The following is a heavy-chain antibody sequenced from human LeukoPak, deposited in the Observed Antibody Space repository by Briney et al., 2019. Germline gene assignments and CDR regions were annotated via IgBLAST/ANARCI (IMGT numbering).Heavy chain of an antibody. CDR2: IYTSGST. V-gene: IGHV4-4*07. CDR1: GSSISSYY. CDR3: ARGQVYFDY. Sequence: TSETLSLTCTVSGSSISSYYWSWIRQPAGKGLEWIGRIYTSGSTTYNPSLKSRVAMSVDTSKNQFSLKLSSVTAADTAVYSCARGQVYFDYWGQGTLVTVSP. J-gene: IGHJ4*02.